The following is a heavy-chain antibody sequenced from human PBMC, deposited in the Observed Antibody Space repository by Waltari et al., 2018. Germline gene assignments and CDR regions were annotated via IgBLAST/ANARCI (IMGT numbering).Heavy chain of an antibody. Sequence: EVQVVESGGGLVQPGGSLGLSCEGSGFTFSSFWMSWGRQAPGKGLEWVGNIKQDGSERNYVDSVKGRFTISRDNAKNSVFLQMISLRAEDTAVYYCLRDRRGPALFDSWGQGTLVTVSS. CDR3: LRDRRGPALFDS. CDR2: IKQDGSER. V-gene: IGHV3-7*03. CDR1: GFTFSSFW. D-gene: IGHD2-2*01. J-gene: IGHJ4*02.